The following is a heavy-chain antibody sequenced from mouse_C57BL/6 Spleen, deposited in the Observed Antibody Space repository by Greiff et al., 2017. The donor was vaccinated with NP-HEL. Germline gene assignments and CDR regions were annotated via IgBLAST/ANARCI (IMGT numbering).Heavy chain of an antibody. J-gene: IGHJ4*01. V-gene: IGHV1-7*01. Sequence: VQLQQSGAELAKPGASVKLSCKASGYTFTSYWMHWVKQRPGQGLEWIGYINPSSGYTKYNQKFKDKATLTADKSSSTAYMQLSSLTYEDSAVYYCGGGNYVYAMDYWGQGTSVTVSS. D-gene: IGHD2-1*01. CDR3: GGGNYVYAMDY. CDR1: GYTFTSYW. CDR2: INPSSGYT.